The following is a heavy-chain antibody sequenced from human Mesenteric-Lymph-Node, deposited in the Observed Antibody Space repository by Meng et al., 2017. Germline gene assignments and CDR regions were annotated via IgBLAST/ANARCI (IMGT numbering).Heavy chain of an antibody. CDR2: ISSSSSYI. CDR3: AKARLRFQNGMDV. V-gene: IGHV3-21*04. D-gene: IGHD4-17*01. J-gene: IGHJ6*02. CDR1: GFTFSSYS. Sequence: GESLKISCAASGFTFSSYSMNWVRQAPGKGLEWVSSISSSSSYIYYADSVKGRFTISRDNAKNSLYLQMNSLRVEDTAIYYCAKARLRFQNGMDVWGQGTTVTVSS.